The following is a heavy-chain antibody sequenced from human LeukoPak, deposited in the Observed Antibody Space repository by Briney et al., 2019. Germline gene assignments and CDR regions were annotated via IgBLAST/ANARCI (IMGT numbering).Heavy chain of an antibody. CDR2: IYYSGST. CDR3: ARHAGGIAAAGTRPFDY. Sequence: PSETLFLTCTVSGASFSSSTYYWGWIRRPPGKGLEWIGSIYYSGSTYYNPSLKRRVTMSVDTSKNQFSLKLSSVTAADTAVYYCARHAGGIAAAGTRPFDYWGQGTLVTVSS. CDR1: GASFSSSTYY. J-gene: IGHJ4*02. D-gene: IGHD6-13*01. V-gene: IGHV4-39*01.